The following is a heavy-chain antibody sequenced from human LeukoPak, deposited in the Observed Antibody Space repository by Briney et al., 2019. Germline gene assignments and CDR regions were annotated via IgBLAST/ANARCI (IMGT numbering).Heavy chain of an antibody. J-gene: IGHJ6*03. CDR2: INWNGDIT. Sequence: PGGSLRLSCAASGFSFEDYGMSWVRQAPGKGLEWVSGINWNGDITDYGDSVKARFTISRDNSQNTVSLQLNNLRIEDTALYYCAKTSLSDPSGHYYYMDVWGKGTTVTVSS. CDR3: AKTSLSDPSGHYYYMDV. V-gene: IGHV3-20*04. D-gene: IGHD3-3*01. CDR1: GFSFEDYG.